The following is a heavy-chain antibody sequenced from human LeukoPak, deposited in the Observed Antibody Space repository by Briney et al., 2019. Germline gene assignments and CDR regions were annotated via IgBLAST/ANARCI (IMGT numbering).Heavy chain of an antibody. CDR3: ARLEPSGVVKD. V-gene: IGHV4-38-2*01. D-gene: IGHD3-3*01. Sequence: SETLSLTCAVSGYSISSGYHWGWIRQPPGKGLELIANIHHSGSTSYNPSLKSRVTTSADTSKNRFSLRLSSVPAADTAVYYCARLEPSGVVKDWGQGTLVTVSS. CDR1: GYSISSGYH. J-gene: IGHJ4*02. CDR2: IHHSGST.